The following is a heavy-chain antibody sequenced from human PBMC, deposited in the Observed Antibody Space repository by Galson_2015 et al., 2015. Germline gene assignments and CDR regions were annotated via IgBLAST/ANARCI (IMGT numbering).Heavy chain of an antibody. CDR1: GFTFSSYA. J-gene: IGHJ6*03. D-gene: IGHD4-17*01. V-gene: IGHV3-23*01. CDR2: ISGSGGRT. Sequence: SLRLSCAASGFTFSSYAMSWVRQAPGKGLEWVSSISGSGGRTYYADSVKGRFTIFRDNSKNTLYLQMNSLRAEDTAVYYCAKAPTVTTYYYYYMDVWGKGTTVTVSS. CDR3: AKAPTVTTYYYYYMDV.